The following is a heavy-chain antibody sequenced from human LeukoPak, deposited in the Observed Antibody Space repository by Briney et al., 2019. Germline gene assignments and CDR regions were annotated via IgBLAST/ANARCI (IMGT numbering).Heavy chain of an antibody. J-gene: IGHJ4*02. CDR3: AKAELGVDTFFDY. CDR1: GFTFSDYA. CDR2: LSGSGAGT. Sequence: GGSLRLSCAASGFTFSDYALGWVRQAPGRGLEWVATLSGSGAGTYYSDSVQGRFTISRGNSKRTLFLQMNSLRAEDTAFYYCAKAELGVDTFFDYWGQGTLVTVSS. V-gene: IGHV3-23*01. D-gene: IGHD3-3*01.